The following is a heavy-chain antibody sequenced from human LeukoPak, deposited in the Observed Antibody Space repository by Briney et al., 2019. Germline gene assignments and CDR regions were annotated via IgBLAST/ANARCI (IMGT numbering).Heavy chain of an antibody. J-gene: IGHJ4*02. CDR1: GFTFSSYA. D-gene: IGHD3-10*01. CDR2: ISGSGGST. Sequence: PGGSLRLSCAASGFTFSSYAMSWVRQAPGKGLEWVPAISGSGGSTYYADSVKGRFTISRDNSKNTLYLQMNSLRAEDTAVYYCAKDLYYYGSGSPQWGQGTLVTVSS. CDR3: AKDLYYYGSGSPQ. V-gene: IGHV3-23*01.